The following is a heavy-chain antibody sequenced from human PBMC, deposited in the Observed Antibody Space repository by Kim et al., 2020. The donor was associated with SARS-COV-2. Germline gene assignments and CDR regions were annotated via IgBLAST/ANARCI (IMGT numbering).Heavy chain of an antibody. V-gene: IGHV4-4*02. CDR3: ARAPVQQLVYYYYGMDV. D-gene: IGHD6-13*01. CDR2: IYHSGST. CDR1: GGSISSSNW. Sequence: SETLSLTCAVSGGSISSSNWWSWVRQPPGKGLEWIGEIYHSGSTNYNPSLKSRVTISVDKSKNQFSLKLSSVTAADTAVYYCARAPVQQLVYYYYGMDVWGQGTTVTVSS. J-gene: IGHJ6*02.